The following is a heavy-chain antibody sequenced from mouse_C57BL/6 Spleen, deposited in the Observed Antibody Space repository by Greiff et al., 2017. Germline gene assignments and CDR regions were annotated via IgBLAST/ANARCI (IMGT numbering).Heavy chain of an antibody. CDR2: IYPGDGDT. D-gene: IGHD3-2*02. CDR3: AREGGGSGLDY. CDR1: GYAFSSSW. J-gene: IGHJ2*01. V-gene: IGHV1-82*01. Sequence: QVQLQQSGPELVKPGASVKISCKAPGYAFSSSWMNWVKQRPGKGLEWIGRIYPGDGDTNYNGKFKGKATLTADKSSSTAYMQLSSLTSEDSAVYFCAREGGGSGLDYWGQGTTLTVSS.